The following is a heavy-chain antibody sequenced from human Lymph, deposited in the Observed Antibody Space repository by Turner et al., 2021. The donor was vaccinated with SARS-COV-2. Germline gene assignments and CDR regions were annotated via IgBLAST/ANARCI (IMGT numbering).Heavy chain of an antibody. Sequence: QVQLVESGRGVVQPGRSLRLSCSASGFTFSRYSMNWVRQAPGKGLEWVTLISYDGSNKYYADSVKGRFTISRDNSKNTLYLQMNSLRAEDTAVYYCARSGPNFDFWGQGTLVTVSS. V-gene: IGHV3-30-3*01. CDR2: ISYDGSNK. D-gene: IGHD7-27*01. CDR3: ARSGPNFDF. J-gene: IGHJ4*02. CDR1: GFTFSRYS.